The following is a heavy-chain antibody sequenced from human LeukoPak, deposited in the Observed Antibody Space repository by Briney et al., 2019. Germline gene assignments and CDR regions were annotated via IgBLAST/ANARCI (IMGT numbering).Heavy chain of an antibody. D-gene: IGHD2-2*02. CDR3: ARRERYCSSTSCYSYFDY. V-gene: IGHV4-59*01. J-gene: IGHJ4*02. CDR2: IYYSGST. Sequence: SETLSLTCSVSGGSISSYYWSWIRQPPGKGLEWIGYIYYSGSTNYNPSLRSRVTISVDTSKNQFSLKLSSVTAADTAVYYCARRERYCSSTSCYSYFDYWGQGTLVTVSS. CDR1: GGSISSYY.